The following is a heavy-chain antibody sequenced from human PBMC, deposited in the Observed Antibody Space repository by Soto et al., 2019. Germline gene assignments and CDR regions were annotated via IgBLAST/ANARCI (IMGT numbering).Heavy chain of an antibody. D-gene: IGHD3-22*01. CDR1: GFTFSSYG. J-gene: IGHJ4*02. V-gene: IGHV3-30*18. CDR2: TSYDGSNG. CDR3: AKGIIGSGDSSGYLGWYFDY. Sequence: QVQLVESGGGVVQPGRSLGLSCAASGFTFSSYGMHWVRQAPGKGLEWVAVTSYDGSNGYYADSVKGRFTISRDNSKNTMYLQMNSLRAEDTAVYYCAKGIIGSGDSSGYLGWYFDYWGQGTLVTVSS.